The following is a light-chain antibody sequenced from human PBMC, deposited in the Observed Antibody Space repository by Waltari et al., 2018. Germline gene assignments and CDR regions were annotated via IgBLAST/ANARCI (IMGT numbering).Light chain of an antibody. CDR2: EVN. J-gene: IGLJ2*01. Sequence: QSALTQPASLSGSPGQSITISCTGTSSDVGYYNLVSWYQQHPGKAPKLMIYEVNKRTSGVSNRFSASKSGNTAALTSAGLQAEDEADYHCCSDAGGSTFVVFGGGTKLTVL. V-gene: IGLV2-23*02. CDR3: CSDAGGSTFVV. CDR1: SSDVGYYNL.